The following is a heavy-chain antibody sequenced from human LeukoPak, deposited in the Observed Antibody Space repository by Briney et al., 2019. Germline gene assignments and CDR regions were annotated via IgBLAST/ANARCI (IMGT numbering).Heavy chain of an antibody. CDR3: ARAPVATIYFDY. CDR1: GGSISSYY. CDR2: IDYSGST. Sequence: SETLSLTCTVSGGSISSYYWSWIRQPPGKGLEWIGYIDYSGSTNYNPSLKSRVTISVDTSKNQFSLKLSSVTAADTAVYYCARAPVATIYFDYWGQGTLVTVSS. J-gene: IGHJ4*02. D-gene: IGHD5-24*01. V-gene: IGHV4-59*01.